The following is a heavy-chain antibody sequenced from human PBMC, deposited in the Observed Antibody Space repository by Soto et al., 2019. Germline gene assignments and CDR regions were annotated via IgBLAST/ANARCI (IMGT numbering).Heavy chain of an antibody. CDR2: ISWDGGST. Sequence: LRLSCAASGFTFDDYTMHWVRQAPGKGLEWVSLISWDGGSTYYADSVKGRFTISRDNSKNSLYLQMNSLRTEDTALYYCAKDYALTGPRGFDYWGQGTLVTVSS. CDR1: GFTFDDYT. V-gene: IGHV3-43*01. J-gene: IGHJ4*02. D-gene: IGHD3-9*01. CDR3: AKDYALTGPRGFDY.